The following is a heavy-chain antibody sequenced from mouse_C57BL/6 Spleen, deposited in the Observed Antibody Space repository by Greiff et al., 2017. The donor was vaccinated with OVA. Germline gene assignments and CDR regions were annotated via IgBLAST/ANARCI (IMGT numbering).Heavy chain of an antibody. CDR1: GFTFSDYW. D-gene: IGHD2-3*01. CDR3: ARNGYYFAY. V-gene: IGHV5-17*01. CDR2: ISSGSSTI. Sequence: EVKLLESGGGLVKPGGSLKLSCAASGFTFSDYWMHWVRQAPEKGLEWVAYISSGSSTIYYADTVKGRFTLTSDNAKTTLFLQMTGLRSEDTAMYYCARNGYYFAYWGQGTLVTVSA. J-gene: IGHJ3*01.